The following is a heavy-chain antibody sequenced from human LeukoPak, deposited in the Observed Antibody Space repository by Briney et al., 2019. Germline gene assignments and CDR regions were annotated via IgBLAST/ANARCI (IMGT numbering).Heavy chain of an antibody. CDR3: ARALGGSYYY. J-gene: IGHJ4*02. D-gene: IGHD1-26*01. CDR1: GGSISSYY. CDR2: IYYTGST. V-gene: IGHV4-59*01. Sequence: PSETLSLTCTVSGGSISSYYWSWIRQPPGKGLEWIGYIYYTGSTNYNPSLKSRVTISVDTSKNQFSLKLSSVTAADTAVYYCARALGGSYYYWGQGTLVTVSS.